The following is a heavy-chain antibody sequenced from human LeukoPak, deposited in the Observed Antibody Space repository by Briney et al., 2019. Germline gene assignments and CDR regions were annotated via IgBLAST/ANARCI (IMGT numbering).Heavy chain of an antibody. CDR3: ARIPSGYYSNYYYGMDV. V-gene: IGHV4-59*01. CDR2: IYYSGST. J-gene: IGHJ6*02. CDR1: GGSISSYY. D-gene: IGHD3-22*01. Sequence: SETLSLTCTVSGGSISSYYWSWIRQPPGKGLEWIGYIYYSGSTNYNPSPKSRVTISVDTSKNQFSLKLSSVTAADTAVYYCARIPSGYYSNYYYGMDVWGQGTTVTVSS.